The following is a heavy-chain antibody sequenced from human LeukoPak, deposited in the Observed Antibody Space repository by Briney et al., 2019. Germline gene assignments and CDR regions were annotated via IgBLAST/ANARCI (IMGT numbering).Heavy chain of an antibody. Sequence: GGSLRLSCAASGFTFSSYAMSWVHQAPGKGLEWVSAISGSGGSTYYADSVKGRFTISRDNSKNTLYLQMNSRRAEDTAVYYCAHISSSWPDYWGQGTLVTVSS. J-gene: IGHJ4*02. CDR2: ISGSGGST. V-gene: IGHV3-23*01. D-gene: IGHD6-13*01. CDR3: AHISSSWPDY. CDR1: GFTFSSYA.